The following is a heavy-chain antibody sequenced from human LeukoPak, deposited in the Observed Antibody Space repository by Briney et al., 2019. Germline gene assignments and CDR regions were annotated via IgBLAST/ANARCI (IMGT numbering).Heavy chain of an antibody. J-gene: IGHJ4*02. CDR2: ISAYNGNT. Sequence: APVKVSCKASGGTFSSYAISWVRQAPGQGLEWMGWISAYNGNTDYAQKLQDRVTMTTDTSTSTAYMELRSLRSDDTAVYYCARDKAGATFWGQGTLVTVSS. V-gene: IGHV1-18*01. CDR3: ARDKAGATF. D-gene: IGHD1-26*01. CDR1: GGTFSSYA.